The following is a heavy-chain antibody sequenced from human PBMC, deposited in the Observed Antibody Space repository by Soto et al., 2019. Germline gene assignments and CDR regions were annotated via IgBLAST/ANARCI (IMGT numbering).Heavy chain of an antibody. CDR2: IYYSGST. J-gene: IGHJ6*03. D-gene: IGHD4-17*01. Sequence: SETLSLTCTVSGGSISSSSYYWGWIRQPPGKGLEWIGGIYYSGSTYYNPSLKSRVTISVDTSKNQFSLKLSSVTAADTAVYYCAVKTTVTSRYYYYMDVWGKGTTVTVSS. V-gene: IGHV4-39*01. CDR1: GGSISSSSYY. CDR3: AVKTTVTSRYYYYMDV.